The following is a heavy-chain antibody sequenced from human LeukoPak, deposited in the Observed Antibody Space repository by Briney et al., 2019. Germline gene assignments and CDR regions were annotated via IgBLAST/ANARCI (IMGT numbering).Heavy chain of an antibody. CDR2: IYYSGST. CDR1: GGSISSGDYY. J-gene: IGHJ4*02. CDR3: ARDMGAPDYGSYSVDY. D-gene: IGHD4-23*01. Sequence: PSETLSLTCTVSGGSISSGDYYWSWIRQPPGKGLEWIGYIYYSGSTYYNPSLKSRVTTSIDTSKNQFSLKMSSVTAADTAVYFCARDMGAPDYGSYSVDYWGQGTLVTVSS. V-gene: IGHV4-30-4*01.